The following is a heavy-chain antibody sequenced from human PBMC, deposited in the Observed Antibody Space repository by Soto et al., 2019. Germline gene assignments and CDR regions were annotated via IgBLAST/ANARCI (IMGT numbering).Heavy chain of an antibody. CDR2: IRSKANSYAT. V-gene: IGHV3-73*01. J-gene: IGHJ6*02. CDR3: TRLVSYGSVDGMDV. D-gene: IGHD5-18*01. CDR1: GFTFSGSA. Sequence: GGSLRLSCAASGFTFSGSAMHWFRQASGKGLEWVGRIRSKANSYATAYAASVKGRFTISRDDSKNTAYLQMNSLKTEDTAVYYCTRLVSYGSVDGMDVWGQGTTVTVSS.